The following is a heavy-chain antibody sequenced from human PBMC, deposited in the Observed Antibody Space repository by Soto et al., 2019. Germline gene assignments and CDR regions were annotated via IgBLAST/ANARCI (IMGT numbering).Heavy chain of an antibody. CDR2: ISHNGGYS. Sequence: PXGSLGLSFAASGFTFSDSYMSWIRQAPGKRLEWVSYISHNGGYSDYADSVKGRFTISRDNAQNSLYLEMNSLRAEDTAVYYCAKDRGMYYINTDNWFDPCGQGTLVTVSS. D-gene: IGHD3-10*01. CDR3: AKDRGMYYINTDNWFDP. J-gene: IGHJ5*02. V-gene: IGHV3-11*06. CDR1: GFTFSDSY.